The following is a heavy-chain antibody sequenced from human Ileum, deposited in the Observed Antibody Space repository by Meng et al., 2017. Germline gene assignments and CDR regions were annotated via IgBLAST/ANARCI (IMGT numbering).Heavy chain of an antibody. Sequence: QSQVLQWVARLLNPSVSLSLTCSVYGWSFSGYYCGWIRPHPGKGLEWIGDIDHSGSTNHNPSLKSRVTISVDTSKNQFSLNLNSVTAADTAVYYCARGGGPRAYYFDYWGQGALVTVSS. CDR3: ARGGGPRAYYFDY. D-gene: IGHD3-10*01. CDR2: IDHSGST. V-gene: IGHV4-34*01. CDR1: GWSFSGYY. J-gene: IGHJ4*02.